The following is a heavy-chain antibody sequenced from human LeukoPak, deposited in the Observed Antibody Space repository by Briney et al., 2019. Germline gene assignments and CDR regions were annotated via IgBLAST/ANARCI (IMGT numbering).Heavy chain of an antibody. CDR1: GFTFSSYA. V-gene: IGHV3-30-3*01. CDR3: AREAGHYFDY. D-gene: IGHD6-13*01. J-gene: IGHJ4*02. CDR2: ISYDGSNK. Sequence: GGSLRLSCAASGFTFSSYAMHWVRQAPGKGLEWVAVISYDGSNKYYADSVKGRFTISRDNSKNTLYLQMNSLRAEDTAVYYCAREAGHYFDYWGQGTLVTVSS.